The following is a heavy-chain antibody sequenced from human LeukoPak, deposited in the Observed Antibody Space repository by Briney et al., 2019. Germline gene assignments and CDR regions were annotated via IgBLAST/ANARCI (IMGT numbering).Heavy chain of an antibody. V-gene: IGHV4-31*03. Sequence: PSQTLSLTCTVSGGSISSGGYYWSWIRQHPGKGLEWIGFIYYSGSTYYNPSLKNRVTISVDTSKNQFSLKLSSVTAADTAVYYCARARRPTYYFDYWGQGTLVTVSS. CDR2: IYYSGST. CDR3: ARARRPTYYFDY. CDR1: GGSISSGGYY. J-gene: IGHJ4*02.